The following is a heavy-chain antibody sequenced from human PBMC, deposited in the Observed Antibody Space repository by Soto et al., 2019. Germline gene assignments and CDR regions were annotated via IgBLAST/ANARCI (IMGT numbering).Heavy chain of an antibody. D-gene: IGHD3-3*01. CDR1: GYTFTSYG. V-gene: IGHV1-18*01. CDR2: ISAYNGNT. CDR3: ARESELGTIFGVVERHYYYYGMDV. Sequence: ASVKVSCKASGYTFTSYGISWVRQAPGQGLEWMGWISAYNGNTNYAQKLQGRVTMTTDTSTSTAYMELRSLRSDDTAVYYCARESELGTIFGVVERHYYYYGMDVWGQGTTVTVSS. J-gene: IGHJ6*02.